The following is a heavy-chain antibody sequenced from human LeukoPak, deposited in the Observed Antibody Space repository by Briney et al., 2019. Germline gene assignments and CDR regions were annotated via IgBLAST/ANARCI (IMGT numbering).Heavy chain of an antibody. Sequence: SETLSLTCTVSGGSISSSSYYWGWIRQPPGKGLEWIGSIYYSGSTYYNPSLKSRVTISVDTSKNQFSLKLSSVTAADTAVYYCARRVDTAMTKKYYYYYGMDVWGQGTTVTVSS. CDR1: GGSISSSSYY. V-gene: IGHV4-39*01. J-gene: IGHJ6*02. D-gene: IGHD5-18*01. CDR3: ARRVDTAMTKKYYYYYGMDV. CDR2: IYYSGST.